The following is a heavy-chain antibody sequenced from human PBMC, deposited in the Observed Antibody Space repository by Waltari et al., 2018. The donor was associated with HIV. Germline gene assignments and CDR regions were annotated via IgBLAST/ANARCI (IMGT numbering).Heavy chain of an antibody. CDR3: ARLGYCSSTSCYYYYYGMDV. D-gene: IGHD2-2*01. V-gene: IGHV1-8*01. Sequence: QVQLVQSGAEVTKPGASVKVSCMASGYTFTSYDINWVRQATEQGLEWMGWMNPNSGNTGYAQKFQGRVTMTRNTSISTAYMELSSLRSEDTAVYYCARLGYCSSTSCYYYYYGMDVWGQGTTVTVSS. CDR1: GYTFTSYD. J-gene: IGHJ6*02. CDR2: MNPNSGNT.